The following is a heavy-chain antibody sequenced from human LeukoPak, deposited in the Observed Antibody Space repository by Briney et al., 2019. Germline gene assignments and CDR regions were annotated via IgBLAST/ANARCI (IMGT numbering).Heavy chain of an antibody. J-gene: IGHJ4*02. D-gene: IGHD3-22*01. CDR3: AKDLAAYYYDSSGYSH. Sequence: PGGSLRLSCAASGFTFSSYGMSWVRQAPGKGLEWVSAISGSGGSTYYADSVKGRFTISRDNSKNTLYLQMNSLRAEDTAVYYCAKDLAAYYYDSSGYSHWGQGTLVTVSS. CDR2: ISGSGGST. CDR1: GFTFSSYG. V-gene: IGHV3-23*01.